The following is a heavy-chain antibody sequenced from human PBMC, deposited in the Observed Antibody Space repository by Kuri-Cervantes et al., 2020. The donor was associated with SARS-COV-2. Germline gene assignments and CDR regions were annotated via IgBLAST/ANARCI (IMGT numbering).Heavy chain of an antibody. J-gene: IGHJ4*02. CDR1: GGSISSHY. CDR3: ARSGDSRHTIFGVVITMGVDY. V-gene: IGHV4-59*08. CDR2: IYYSGST. D-gene: IGHD3-3*01. Sequence: SETLSLTCTVSGGSISSHYWSWIRQPPGKGLEWIGYIYYSGSTNYNPSLKSRVTISVDTSKNRFSLKLSSVTAADTAVYYCARSGDSRHTIFGVVITMGVDYWGQGTLVTVSS.